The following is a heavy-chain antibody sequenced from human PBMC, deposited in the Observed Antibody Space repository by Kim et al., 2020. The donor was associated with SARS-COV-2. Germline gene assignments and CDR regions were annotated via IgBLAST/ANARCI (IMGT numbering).Heavy chain of an antibody. J-gene: IGHJ4*02. D-gene: IGHD2-15*01. CDR1: GFTFSSYS. CDR2: ISSSSSTI. CDR3: ARGIGSYDY. V-gene: IGHV3-48*02. Sequence: GGSLRLSCAASGFTFSSYSMNWVRQAPGKGLEWVSYISSSSSTIYYADSVKGRFTISSDNAKNSMYLRMNSLRDEDTAVYYCARGIGSYDYWGQGTLVTVSS.